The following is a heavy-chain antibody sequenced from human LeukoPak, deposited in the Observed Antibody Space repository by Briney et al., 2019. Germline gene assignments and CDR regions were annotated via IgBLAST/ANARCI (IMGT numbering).Heavy chain of an antibody. V-gene: IGHV3-30*02. D-gene: IGHD6-19*01. CDR3: ASQGSSGWYGDY. CDR1: GFTFSSYG. CDR2: IRYDGSNK. J-gene: IGHJ4*02. Sequence: GGSLRLSCAASGFTFSSYGMHWVRQAPGKGLEWVAFIRYDGSNKYYADSVKGRFTISRDNSKNTLYLQMNSLRAEDTAVYYFASQGSSGWYGDYWGQGTLVTVSS.